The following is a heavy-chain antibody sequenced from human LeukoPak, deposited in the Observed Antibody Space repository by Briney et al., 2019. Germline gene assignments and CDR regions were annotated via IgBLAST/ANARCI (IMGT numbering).Heavy chain of an antibody. CDR2: IYSGGST. D-gene: IGHD3-22*01. V-gene: IGHV3-53*01. J-gene: IGHJ4*02. CDR1: GFTVSSNY. CDR3: ARDHYYDSSGYYRFDY. Sequence: PRGSLRLSCAASGFTVSSNYMSWVRQAPGKGLEWVSVIYSGGSTYYADSVKGRFTISRDNSKNTLYLQMNSLRAEDTAVYYCARDHYYDSSGYYRFDYWGQGTLVTVSS.